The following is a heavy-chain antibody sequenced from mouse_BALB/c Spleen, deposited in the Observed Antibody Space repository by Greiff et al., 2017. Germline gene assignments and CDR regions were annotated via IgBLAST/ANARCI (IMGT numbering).Heavy chain of an antibody. V-gene: IGHV5-17*02. CDR2: ISSGSSTI. CDR3: ARDGMDY. J-gene: IGHJ4*01. CDR1: GFTFSSFG. D-gene: IGHD2-3*01. Sequence: EVQLVESGGGLVQPGGSRKLSCAASGFTFSSFGMHWVRQAPEKGLEWVAYISSGSSTIYYADTVKGRFTISRDNPKNTLFLQMTSLRSEDTAMYYCARDGMDYWGQGTSVTVSS.